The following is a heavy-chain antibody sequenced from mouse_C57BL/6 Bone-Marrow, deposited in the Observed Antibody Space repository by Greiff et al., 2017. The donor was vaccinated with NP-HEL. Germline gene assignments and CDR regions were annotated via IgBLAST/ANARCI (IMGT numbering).Heavy chain of an antibody. D-gene: IGHD1-1*02. CDR2: ISSGSSTI. CDR3: ARRYGGLYYYAMDY. Sequence: EVKLVESGGGLVKPGGSLKLSCAASGFTFSDYGMHWVRQAPEKGLEWVAYISSGSSTIYYADTVKGRFTISRDNATNTLFLQMTSLRSEDTAMYYCARRYGGLYYYAMDYWGQGTSVTVSS. V-gene: IGHV5-17*01. CDR1: GFTFSDYG. J-gene: IGHJ4*01.